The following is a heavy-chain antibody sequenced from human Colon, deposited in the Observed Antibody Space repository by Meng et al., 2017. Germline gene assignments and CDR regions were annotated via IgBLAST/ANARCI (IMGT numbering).Heavy chain of an antibody. J-gene: IGHJ6*02. V-gene: IGHV1-69*05. CDR2: LIPMFSTI. D-gene: IGHD2-15*01. CDR3: AVGYCTAGSCYSSRTHHFGLDV. CDR1: GDTFINYA. Sequence: SVKVSCKASGDTFINYAISWVRQAPGQGLEWVGGLIPMFSTINYAQKLQGRVTVTTDQSTTTAYMELSSLRSEDTALYYCAVGYCTAGSCYSSRTHHFGLDVWGQGTTVTVSS.